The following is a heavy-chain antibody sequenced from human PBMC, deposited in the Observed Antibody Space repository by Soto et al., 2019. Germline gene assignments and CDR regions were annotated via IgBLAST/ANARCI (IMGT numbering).Heavy chain of an antibody. CDR3: AKDPRNYVWGSGCDY. V-gene: IGHV3-30*18. D-gene: IGHD3-16*01. J-gene: IGHJ4*02. Sequence: QVQLVESGGGVVQPGMSLRLSCAASGFTFSTYGMHWVRQAPGKGLEWVAVISKDGSNYYHAASVKGRFAISRDNSKNRLSLQMISLRAEETGVYYCAKDPRNYVWGSGCDYWGQGTPVTVSS. CDR1: GFTFSTYG. CDR2: ISKDGSNY.